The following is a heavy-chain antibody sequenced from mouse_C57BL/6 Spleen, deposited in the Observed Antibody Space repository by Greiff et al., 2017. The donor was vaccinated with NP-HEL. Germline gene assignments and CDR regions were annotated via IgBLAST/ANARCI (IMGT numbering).Heavy chain of an antibody. Sequence: EVQGVESGGDLVKPGGSLKLSCAASGFTFSSYGMSWVRQTPGKRLEWVATISSGGSYTYYPDSVKGRFTISRDNAKNTLYLQMSSLKSEDTAMYYCARHTSYYFDYWGQGTTLTVSS. D-gene: IGHD2-12*01. CDR2: ISSGGSYT. CDR3: ARHTSYYFDY. CDR1: GFTFSSYG. V-gene: IGHV5-6*01. J-gene: IGHJ2*01.